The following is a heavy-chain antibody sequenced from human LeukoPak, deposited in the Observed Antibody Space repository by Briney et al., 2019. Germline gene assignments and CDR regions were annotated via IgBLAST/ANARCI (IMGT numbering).Heavy chain of an antibody. CDR2: IRYDGSNK. V-gene: IGHV3-30*02. CDR3: AKGSGWEMSYYYYYMDV. D-gene: IGHD1-26*01. J-gene: IGHJ6*03. CDR1: GFTFSSYG. Sequence: GGSLRLSCAASGFTFSSYGMHWVRQAPGKGLEWVAFIRYDGSNKYYVGSVKGRFTISRDNYKNTLYLKMNSLRAEDTAVYYCAKGSGWEMSYYYYYMDVWGKGTTVTVSS.